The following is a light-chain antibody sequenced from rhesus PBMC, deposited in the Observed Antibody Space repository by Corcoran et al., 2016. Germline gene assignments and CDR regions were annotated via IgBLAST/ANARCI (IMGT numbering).Light chain of an antibody. V-gene: IGKV3-42*02. J-gene: IGKJ1*01. Sequence: ETVVTQSPATLSLSPGERATLSCRASQSVGRNLAWYQQKPGQAPNLLIYDASRRATGIPDRFSGSGYGTEFTLTISSLEPEDVGVYHCQQYNNRRTFGQGTKVEIK. CDR1: QSVGRN. CDR2: DAS. CDR3: QQYNNRRT.